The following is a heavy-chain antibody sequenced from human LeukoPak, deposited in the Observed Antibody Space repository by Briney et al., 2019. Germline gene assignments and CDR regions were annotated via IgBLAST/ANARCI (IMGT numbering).Heavy chain of an antibody. J-gene: IGHJ4*02. CDR3: AKDLRLSVGTSPFDY. CDR1: GFTFSSYA. Sequence: GGSLRLSCAASGFTFSSYAMSWVRQAPGKGLEWVSGISGSGRRTYYADSVKGRFTISRDSSKNTVYLQMNSLRAEDTAVYYCAKDLRLSVGTSPFDYWGQGTLVTVSS. D-gene: IGHD4-23*01. CDR2: ISGSGRRT. V-gene: IGHV3-23*01.